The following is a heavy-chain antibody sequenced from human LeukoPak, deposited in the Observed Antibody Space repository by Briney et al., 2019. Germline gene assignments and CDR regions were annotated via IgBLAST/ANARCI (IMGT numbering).Heavy chain of an antibody. V-gene: IGHV1-2*02. CDR1: GYTFTDYY. D-gene: IGHD3-22*01. CDR3: ASLAHFDGSTYYPDF. CDR2: MYPNSGGT. J-gene: IGHJ4*02. Sequence: ASVKVSCKASGYTFTDYYLHWLRQAPGQGLEWMGWMYPNSGGTNYAQNFQGRVTMTRDTSITTAYMELSRLTSDDTAVYYCASLAHFDGSTYYPDFWGQGTLVTVSS.